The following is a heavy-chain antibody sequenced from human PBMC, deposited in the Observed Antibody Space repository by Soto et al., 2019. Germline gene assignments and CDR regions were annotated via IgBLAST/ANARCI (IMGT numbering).Heavy chain of an antibody. J-gene: IGHJ4*02. CDR2: INPSGGST. Sequence: QVQLVQSGAEVKKPGASVKVSCKASGYTFTSYYMHWVRQAPGQGLEWMGIINPSGGSTSYAQKFPXXVXMXXATSTRAVYRELSSLRAEDTAVDYCASERRRGWSFGGQGTLVTVSS. CDR1: GYTFTSYY. CDR3: ASERRRGWSF. V-gene: IGHV1-46*01. D-gene: IGHD1-26*01.